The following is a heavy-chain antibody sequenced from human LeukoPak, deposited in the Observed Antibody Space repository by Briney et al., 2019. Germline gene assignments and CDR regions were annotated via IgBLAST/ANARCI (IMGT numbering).Heavy chain of an antibody. J-gene: IGHJ4*02. D-gene: IGHD2-2*01. CDR1: GFIFSSYA. V-gene: IGHV3-30-3*01. CDR2: ISYDGSNK. CDR3: ARGRSACSSTSCQYYFDY. Sequence: TGGSLRLSCAASGFIFSSYAMHWVRQAPGKGLEWVAVISYDGSNKYYADSVKGRFTISRDNSKNTLYLQMNSLRAEDTAVYYCARGRSACSSTSCQYYFDYWGQGTLVTVSS.